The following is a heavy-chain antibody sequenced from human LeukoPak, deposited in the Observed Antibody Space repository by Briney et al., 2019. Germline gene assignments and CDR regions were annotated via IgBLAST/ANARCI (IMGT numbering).Heavy chain of an antibody. CDR1: GFTFSSYV. CDR3: ARDLSSSSGVDFGY. Sequence: AGGSLRLSCAASGFTFSSYVMSWVRQAPGKGLEWVSTISGSGGSTYYTDSVKGRFTIPRGNSKNTLYLQMNSLRAEDAALYYCARDLSSSSGVDFGYWGQGTLVTVSS. D-gene: IGHD6-6*01. J-gene: IGHJ4*02. V-gene: IGHV3-23*01. CDR2: ISGSGGST.